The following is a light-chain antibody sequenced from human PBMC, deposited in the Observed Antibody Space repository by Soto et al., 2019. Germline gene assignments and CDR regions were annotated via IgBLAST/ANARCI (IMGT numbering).Light chain of an antibody. Sequence: EMLMTQSPATLSVSPGERATLYCKASQRISSNLAWYQQKPGQPPRLLIYGASTRATGIPARFSGSGSGTEFTLTISGLQSEDFALYYCQQYNIWPPYTFGQGTRLEIK. V-gene: IGKV3-15*01. CDR1: QRISSN. CDR3: QQYNIWPPYT. CDR2: GAS. J-gene: IGKJ5*01.